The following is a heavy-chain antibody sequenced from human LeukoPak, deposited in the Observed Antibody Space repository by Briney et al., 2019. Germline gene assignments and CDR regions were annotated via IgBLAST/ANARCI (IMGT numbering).Heavy chain of an antibody. CDR1: GFSFSSYW. CDR2: INSDGSST. V-gene: IGHV3-74*01. Sequence: GGSLRLSCAASGFSFSSYWMHWVRQAPGKGLVWVSRINSDGSSTSYADSVKGRFTISRDNAKDTLYLQMNSLRAEDTAVYYCARGVGGGSCPVCYNYHMDVWGKGTTVTGSS. CDR3: ARGVGGGSCPVCYNYHMDV. J-gene: IGHJ6*03. D-gene: IGHD2-15*01.